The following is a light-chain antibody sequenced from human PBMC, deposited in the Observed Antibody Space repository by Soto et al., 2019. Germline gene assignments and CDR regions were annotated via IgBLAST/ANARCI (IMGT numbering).Light chain of an antibody. CDR1: SSDVGGYNR. V-gene: IGLV2-18*02. CDR2: EVT. Sequence: QSVLTQPPSVSGSPGQSVTISCTGTSSDVGGYNRVSWYQQPPGTAPKLIIYEVTKRPSGVPDRFSGSKSGNTASLTISGLQAEDEADYYCSSYPSSSPPCVFGTGTKLTVL. CDR3: SSYPSSSPPCV. J-gene: IGLJ1*01.